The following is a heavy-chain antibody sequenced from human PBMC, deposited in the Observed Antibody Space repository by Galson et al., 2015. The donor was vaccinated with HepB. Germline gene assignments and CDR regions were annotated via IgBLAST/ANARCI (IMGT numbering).Heavy chain of an antibody. CDR1: GASISSSF. CDR2: IYFDGNT. Sequence: SEPLSLTCIVSGASISSSFWSWIRQPPGKRLEWIGYIYFDGNTNYNPSLKSRVTISVDTSKNQFSLRLSSVTAADTAVYYCARRSSSSWEGSFDIWGQGTMVTVSS. D-gene: IGHD2-2*01. J-gene: IGHJ3*02. V-gene: IGHV4-59*08. CDR3: ARRSSSSWEGSFDI.